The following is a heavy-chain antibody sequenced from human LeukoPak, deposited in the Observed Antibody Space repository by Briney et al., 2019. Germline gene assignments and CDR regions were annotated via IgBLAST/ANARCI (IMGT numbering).Heavy chain of an antibody. J-gene: IGHJ4*01. CDR3: SLGGWLRVGY. D-gene: IGHD5-24*01. CDR1: GFTFSNAW. V-gene: IGHV3-15*01. CDR2: IKSKTDGGTT. Sequence: GGSLRLSCAASGFTFSNAWMSWVRQGPGKGLEWGGRIKSKTDGGTTDNAAPVKGRFTTSRDDSKNTLYLQMTSLKTEDTAVYYCSLGGWLRVGYWGQGTLVTVSS.